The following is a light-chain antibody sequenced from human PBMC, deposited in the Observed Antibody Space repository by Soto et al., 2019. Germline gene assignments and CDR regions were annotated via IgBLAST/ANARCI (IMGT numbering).Light chain of an antibody. CDR1: SSDVGSFDS. V-gene: IGLV2-14*01. J-gene: IGLJ1*01. CDR2: DVS. Sequence: QSALTQPASVSGSPGQPNTISCTGTSSDVGSFDSVAWYQHNPGKAPKLMIYDVSNRPSGVSSRFSGSKSGNTASLSISGLQTEDEANYYCSSFTTSSTLVFGTGTKVTVL. CDR3: SSFTTSSTLV.